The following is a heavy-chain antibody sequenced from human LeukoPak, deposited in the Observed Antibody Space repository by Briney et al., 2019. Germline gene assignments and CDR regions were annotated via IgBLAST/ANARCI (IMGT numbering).Heavy chain of an antibody. CDR1: GFTLSGYW. J-gene: IGHJ4*02. CDR2: ISQEGSEK. CDR3: ARDWMVGATFGIQGPVDY. D-gene: IGHD1-26*01. Sequence: GGSLRLSSAASGFTLSGYWMTWVRQAPGKGLEWVANISQEGSEKYYVDSVKGRFTISRDNAKNSLYLQMNSLKVEDTAVYYCARDWMVGATFGIQGPVDYWGQGTLVTVSS. V-gene: IGHV3-7*01.